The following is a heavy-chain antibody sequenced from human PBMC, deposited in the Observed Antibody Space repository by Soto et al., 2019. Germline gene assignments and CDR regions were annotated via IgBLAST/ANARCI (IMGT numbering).Heavy chain of an antibody. Sequence: EVQLVESGGGLVQPGGSLRLSCAASGFNFNTYWMYWVRQAPGKGLEWVANIDTDGSRKNYVDSVKGRFIISRDNAKNSLFLQMNSLRADDTAVYYCAKDRRIAVANYYYYYGMDVWGQGTTVTVSS. V-gene: IGHV3-7*03. J-gene: IGHJ6*02. CDR1: GFNFNTYW. D-gene: IGHD6-19*01. CDR3: AKDRRIAVANYYYYYGMDV. CDR2: IDTDGSRK.